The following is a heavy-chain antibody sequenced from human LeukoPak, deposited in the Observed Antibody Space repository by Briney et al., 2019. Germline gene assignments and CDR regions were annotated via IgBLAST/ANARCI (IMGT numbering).Heavy chain of an antibody. J-gene: IGHJ3*02. V-gene: IGHV3-48*02. Sequence: GGSLRLSCAASGFTFTPSSVNWGRPAPGKGLEWVAYITGSGDNIQYADSVKGRFTISRDNARNSLYLQMNSLRDEDTAVYYCARDLHYAFDIWGQGTMVTVS. CDR2: ITGSGDNI. CDR1: GFTFTPSS. CDR3: ARDLHYAFDI.